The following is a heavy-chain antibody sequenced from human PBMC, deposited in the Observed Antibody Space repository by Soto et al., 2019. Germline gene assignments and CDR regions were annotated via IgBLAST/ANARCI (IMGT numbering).Heavy chain of an antibody. V-gene: IGHV4-61*03. J-gene: IGHJ4*02. Sequence: QVQLQESGPGLVKPSETLSLTCTVSGGSVSNGNYYWSWIRQPPGQGLEWIGYIYDSGRTNYNPSLKSRVTISVDTSKNHFSLNPSSVTAADTAVYYCATPTVTTLVWGQGTLVTVSS. CDR3: ATPTVTTLV. CDR1: GGSVSNGNYY. CDR2: IYDSGRT. D-gene: IGHD4-17*01.